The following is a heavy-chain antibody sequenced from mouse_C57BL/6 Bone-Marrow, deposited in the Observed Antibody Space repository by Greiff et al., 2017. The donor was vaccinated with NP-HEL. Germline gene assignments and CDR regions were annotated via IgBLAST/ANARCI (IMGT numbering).Heavy chain of an antibody. CDR1: YTFSRRVH. Sequence: VQLQESGPELARPWASVKISCQAFYTFSRRVHFAIRDTNYWMQLVKQRPGQGLEWIGAIYPGNGDTSYNQKFKGKATLSADITSSTAYMQLSSLTSEDSAVYYCACRYYDYDGGGYFDYWGQGTTLTVSS. CDR3: SEDSAVYYCACRYYDYDGGGYFDY. D-gene: IGHD2-4*01. V-gene: IGHV1-87*01. J-gene: IGHJ2*01. CDR2: GQGLEWIG.